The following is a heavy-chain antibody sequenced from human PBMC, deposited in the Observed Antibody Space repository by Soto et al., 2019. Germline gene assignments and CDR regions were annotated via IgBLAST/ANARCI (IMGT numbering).Heavy chain of an antibody. D-gene: IGHD1-20*01. CDR2: IKQDGSEK. J-gene: IGHJ6*03. CDR1: GFIFSSYW. CDR3: ARDPYNWKQEGYYYFMDV. Sequence: GGSLRLSCAASGFIFSSYWMSWVRQAPGKGLEWVANIKQDGSEKYYVDSVKGRFTISRDNAKNSLYLQMNSLRAEDTAVYYCARDPYNWKQEGYYYFMDVWGKGTTVTVSS. V-gene: IGHV3-7*01.